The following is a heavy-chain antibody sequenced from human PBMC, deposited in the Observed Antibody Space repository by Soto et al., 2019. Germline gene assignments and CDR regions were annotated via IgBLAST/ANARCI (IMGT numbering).Heavy chain of an antibody. CDR3: AKDTVGGYSFWSGYYSDGLDV. CDR2: ISGNGAGT. D-gene: IGHD3-3*01. CDR1: GFTFDSYA. J-gene: IGHJ3*01. Sequence: EVKLLESGGGLAQPGGSLRLSCVGSGFTFDSYAISWVRQAPGKGLQWISAISGNGAGTDYAHSVKGRFTISRDNSKNTVHLKMNSLRAEDTALYYCAKDTVGGYSFWSGYYSDGLDVWGQGTMVTVSS. V-gene: IGHV3-23*01.